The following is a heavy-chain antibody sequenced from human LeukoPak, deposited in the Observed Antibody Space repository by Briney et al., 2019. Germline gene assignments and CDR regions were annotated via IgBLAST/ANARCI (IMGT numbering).Heavy chain of an antibody. D-gene: IGHD1-7*01. Sequence: SVKVSCKASGGTFSSYAISWVRQAPGQGLEWMGRIIPILGIANYAQKFQGRVTITTDESTSTAYMELSSLRSEDTAVYYCASRTGTTGNAFDIWGQGTMVTVSS. CDR2: IIPILGIA. CDR3: ASRTGTTGNAFDI. J-gene: IGHJ3*02. V-gene: IGHV1-69*04. CDR1: GGTFSSYA.